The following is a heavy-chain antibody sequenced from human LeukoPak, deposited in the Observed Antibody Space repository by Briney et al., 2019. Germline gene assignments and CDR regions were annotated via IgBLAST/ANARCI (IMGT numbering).Heavy chain of an antibody. D-gene: IGHD3-10*01. CDR3: VKGSRPDAFDI. CDR1: GFTFSSYA. V-gene: IGHV3-64D*06. Sequence: GGSLRLSCSASGFTFSSYAMHWVRQAPGKGLEYVSPISSNGGSTYYADSVKGRFTISRDNSKNTLYLQMSSLRAEDTAVYYCVKGSRPDAFDIWGQGTMVTVSS. CDR2: ISSNGGST. J-gene: IGHJ3*02.